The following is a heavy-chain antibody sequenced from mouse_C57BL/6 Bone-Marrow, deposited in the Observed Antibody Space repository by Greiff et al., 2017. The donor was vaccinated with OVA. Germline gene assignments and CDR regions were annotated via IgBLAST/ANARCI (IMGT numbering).Heavy chain of an antibody. CDR2: SRNKANDYTT. J-gene: IGHJ1*03. CDR3: ARDDYYWYFDV. V-gene: IGHV7-1*01. Sequence: EVKLMDSGGGLVQSGRSLRLSCASSGFTFSDFYMAWVRQAPGKGLEWIAASRNKANDYTTEYSASVKGRFIVSRDTSQSILYLQMNALRAEDTAIYYCARDDYYWYFDVWGTGTTVTVSS. CDR1: GFTFSDFY.